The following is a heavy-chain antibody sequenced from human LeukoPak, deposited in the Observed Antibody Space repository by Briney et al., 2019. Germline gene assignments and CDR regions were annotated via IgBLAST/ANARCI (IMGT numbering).Heavy chain of an antibody. J-gene: IGHJ4*02. V-gene: IGHV4-34*01. CDR1: GGAFSGYY. CDR3: ARATRYSSGWSRYYFDY. CDR2: INHSGST. Sequence: SETLSLTCAVYGGAFSGYYWSWIRQPPGKGLEWIGEINHSGSTNYNPSLKSRVTISVDTSKNQFSLKLSSVTAADTAVYYCARATRYSSGWSRYYFDYWGQGTLVTVSS. D-gene: IGHD6-19*01.